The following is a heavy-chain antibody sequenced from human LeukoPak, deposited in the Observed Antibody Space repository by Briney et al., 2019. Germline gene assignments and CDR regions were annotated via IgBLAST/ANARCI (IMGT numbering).Heavy chain of an antibody. Sequence: PGGSLRLSCAASGFTFSSYAMHWVRQAPGKGLEWVSAISGSGGSTYYADSVKGRFTISRDNSKNTLYLQMNSLRAEDTAVYYCAKFLQIGLYDSSGEYYFDYWGQGTLVTVSS. J-gene: IGHJ4*02. CDR1: GFTFSSYA. CDR2: ISGSGGST. V-gene: IGHV3-23*01. D-gene: IGHD3-22*01. CDR3: AKFLQIGLYDSSGEYYFDY.